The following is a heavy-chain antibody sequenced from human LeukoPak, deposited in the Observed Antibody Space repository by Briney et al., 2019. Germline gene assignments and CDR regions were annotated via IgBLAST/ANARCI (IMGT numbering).Heavy chain of an antibody. Sequence: PGGSLRLSCAASGFDFNIYEMIWVRQAPGKEPEWISYISSSGSLVYYADSVKGRFTVSRDNAQKSLFLQMNSLRVEDTALYYCAIERGAGYFHDAFDFWGQGTMVTVSS. J-gene: IGHJ3*01. D-gene: IGHD3-9*01. CDR2: ISSSGSLV. CDR3: AIERGAGYFHDAFDF. CDR1: GFDFNIYE. V-gene: IGHV3-48*03.